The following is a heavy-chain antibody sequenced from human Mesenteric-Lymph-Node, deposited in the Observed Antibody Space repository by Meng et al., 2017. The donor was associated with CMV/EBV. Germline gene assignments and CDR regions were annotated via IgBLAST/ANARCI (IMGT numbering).Heavy chain of an antibody. V-gene: IGHV3-48*03. Sequence: GESLKISCAASGFPFSDYEMNWVRQAPGKGLEWISYITSSARVIYYADSVKGRFTISRDNAKNSLFLQMNSLRAEDTAVYYCARVRSGYPDAFDIWGQGTKVTVSS. J-gene: IGHJ3*02. CDR3: ARVRSGYPDAFDI. D-gene: IGHD3-3*01. CDR1: GFPFSDYE. CDR2: ITSSARVI.